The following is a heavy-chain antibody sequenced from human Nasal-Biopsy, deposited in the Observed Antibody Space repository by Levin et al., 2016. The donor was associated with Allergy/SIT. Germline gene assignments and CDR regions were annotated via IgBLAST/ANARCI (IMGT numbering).Heavy chain of an antibody. Sequence: GESLKISCAASGFTFSSFGMHWVRRAPGKGLECVALTSFDGSDEYYVDSVKGRFTISRDNSKSTLYLQMNSLRADDTAVYFCATGPHGYRVYWGQGTLVTVSS. J-gene: IGHJ4*02. CDR1: GFTFSSFG. V-gene: IGHV3-30*03. CDR3: ATGPHGYRVY. D-gene: IGHD5-18*01. CDR2: TSFDGSDE.